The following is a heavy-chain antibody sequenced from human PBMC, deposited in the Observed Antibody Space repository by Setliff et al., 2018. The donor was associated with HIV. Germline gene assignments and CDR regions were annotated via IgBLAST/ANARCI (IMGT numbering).Heavy chain of an antibody. J-gene: IGHJ4*02. Sequence: GGSLRLSCTASGFTFSSYAMSWVRQAPGKGLEWVSAISGSGTGTYYADSVKGQFTISRDNSKNTLYLQMNSLTAEDTAVYYCARDVSWRVRTYIDYWGQGALVTVSS. D-gene: IGHD3-3*01. CDR3: ARDVSWRVRTYIDY. CDR1: GFTFSSYA. CDR2: ISGSGTGT. V-gene: IGHV3-23*01.